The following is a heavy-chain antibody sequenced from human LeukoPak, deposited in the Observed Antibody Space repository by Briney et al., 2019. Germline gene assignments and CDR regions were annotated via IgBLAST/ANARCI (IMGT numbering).Heavy chain of an antibody. V-gene: IGHV1-46*01. J-gene: IGHJ4*02. CDR3: ARGTERDGSGWYIPEK. CDR2: INPSGSST. D-gene: IGHD6-19*01. CDR1: GYTFTSYY. Sequence: GASVKVSCKASGYTFTSYYMHWVRQAPGQGLEWMGIINPSGSSTSYAQKFQGRVTMTRDMSTSTVYMELSSLRSEDTAVYYCARGTERDGSGWYIPEKWGQGTLVTVSS.